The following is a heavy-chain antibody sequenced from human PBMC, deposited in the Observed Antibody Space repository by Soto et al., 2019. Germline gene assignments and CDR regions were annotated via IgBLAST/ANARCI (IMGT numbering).Heavy chain of an antibody. J-gene: IGHJ4*02. D-gene: IGHD5-18*01. CDR3: ARGVDVAMVGTFDY. CDR1: GGSISSDY. V-gene: IGHV4-59*01. CDR2: MSYSGST. Sequence: SETLSLTCTVSGGSISSDYWSWIRQTPGRGLEWIGYMSYSGSTNNNPSLKSRVTMSVDTSKNQFSLKLSSVTAADTAAYYCARGVDVAMVGTFDYWGQGTLVTVSS.